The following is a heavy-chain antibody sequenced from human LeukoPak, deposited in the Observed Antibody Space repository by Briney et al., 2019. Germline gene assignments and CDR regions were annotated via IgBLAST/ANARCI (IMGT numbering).Heavy chain of an antibody. CDR3: AKDHSNWYFDL. Sequence: GGSLRLSCTSSGFTFSSYAMSWVRQAPGKGLEWVSAISGTGSGTYYADSVKGRFTISRDNSKNALYLQMNSLRAEDTALYYCAKDHSNWYFDLWGRGTLLTVSS. J-gene: IGHJ2*01. CDR1: GFTFSSYA. V-gene: IGHV3-23*01. CDR2: ISGTGSGT.